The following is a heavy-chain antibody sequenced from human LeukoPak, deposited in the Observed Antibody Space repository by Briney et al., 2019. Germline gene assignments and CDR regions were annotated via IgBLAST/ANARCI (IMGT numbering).Heavy chain of an antibody. J-gene: IGHJ5*02. CDR1: GGSLSRSY. CDR3: ARQSTGTTGYYGVGWFDP. V-gene: IGHV4-59*08. CDR2: ISYSGNT. Sequence: SETLSLTCTVSGGSLSRSYWSWIRQVPGKGLEWIGFISYSGNTNYSPSLRSRVTISLATSKNQVSLKLSSVTAADTAVYYCARQSTGTTGYYGVGWFDPWGPGTLVTVSS. D-gene: IGHD3-9*01.